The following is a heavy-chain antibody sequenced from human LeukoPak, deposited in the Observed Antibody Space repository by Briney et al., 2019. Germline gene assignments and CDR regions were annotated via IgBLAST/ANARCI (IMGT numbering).Heavy chain of an antibody. CDR3: VTSWVRQQRDF. CDR2: IEPDGSGK. D-gene: IGHD3-10*01. V-gene: IGHV3-7*01. CDR1: GFSFRDYW. J-gene: IGHJ4*02. Sequence: GGSLRLSCAASGFSFRDYWMSWVRQAPGKGLEWVADIEPDGSGKTYVDSVKGRFTISRDNAQQSLYLQMDSLTAEDTAVYYCVTSWVRQQRDFWGQGTLVTVSS.